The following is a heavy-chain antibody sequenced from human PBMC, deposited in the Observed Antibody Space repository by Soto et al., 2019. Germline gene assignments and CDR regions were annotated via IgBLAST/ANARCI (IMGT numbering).Heavy chain of an antibody. V-gene: IGHV4-59*08. J-gene: IGHJ4*02. CDR2: IYYSGST. D-gene: IGHD6-13*01. CDR3: AGRGPAAGKTIFDY. CDR1: GVSISGYY. Sequence: SETLSLTCTVSGVSISGYYWTWIRQPPGKGLEWIGYIYYSGSTNYNPSLKSRVTMSVDTSKNQFSLKLSSVTAADTAVYYCAGRGPAAGKTIFDYWGQGTLVTVSS.